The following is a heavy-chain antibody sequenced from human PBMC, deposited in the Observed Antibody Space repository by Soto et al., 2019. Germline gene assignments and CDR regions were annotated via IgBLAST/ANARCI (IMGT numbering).Heavy chain of an antibody. CDR3: ARGVGVATRNWFDP. CDR2: INHSGST. J-gene: IGHJ5*02. V-gene: IGHV4-34*01. D-gene: IGHD5-12*01. CDR1: GGSFSGYY. Sequence: PSETLSLTCAVYGGSFSGYYWSWSRQPPGKGLEWIGEINHSGSTNYNPSLKSRVTISVDTSKNQFSLKLSSVTAADTAVYYCARGVGVATRNWFDPWGQGTLVTVSS.